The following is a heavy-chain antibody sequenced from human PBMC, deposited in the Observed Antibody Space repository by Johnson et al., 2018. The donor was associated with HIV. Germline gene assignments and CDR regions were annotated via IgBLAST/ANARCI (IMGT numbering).Heavy chain of an antibody. V-gene: IGHV3-9*01. J-gene: IGHJ3*02. Sequence: QLVESGGGLVQPGRSLRLSCAASGFTFDDYAMHWVRQAPGKGLEWVSGISWNGGSTGYADSVKGRFTISRDNAKRSLYLQMNSLRVEDTALFFCARDRYPPYDAFDMWGQGTMVTVSS. D-gene: IGHD1-1*01. CDR2: ISWNGGST. CDR1: GFTFDDYA. CDR3: ARDRYPPYDAFDM.